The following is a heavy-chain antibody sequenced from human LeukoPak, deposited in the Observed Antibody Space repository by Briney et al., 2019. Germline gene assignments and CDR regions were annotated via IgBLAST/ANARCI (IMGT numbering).Heavy chain of an antibody. J-gene: IGHJ4*02. Sequence: GRSLRLSCAASGFTFDDYAMHWVRQAPGKGLEWVPGISWNSGSIGYVDSVKGRFTISRDNTKNSLYLQMNSLRVEDTAVFYCARDQYDTWSRRGNFDSWGQGTLVIVSS. D-gene: IGHD3-3*01. CDR2: ISWNSGSI. CDR3: ARDQYDTWSRRGNFDS. CDR1: GFTFDDYA. V-gene: IGHV3-9*01.